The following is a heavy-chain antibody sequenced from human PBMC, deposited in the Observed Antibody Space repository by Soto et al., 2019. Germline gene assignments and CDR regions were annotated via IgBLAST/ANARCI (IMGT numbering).Heavy chain of an antibody. CDR1: GFTFSSYS. Sequence: PWGSLRLSCAASGFTFSSYSMNWVRQAPGKGLEWVSYISSSGSTIYYADSVKGRFTISRDNAKNSLYLQMNSLRDEDTAVYYCARDRWLGNYYYYYGMDVWGQGTTVTVSS. CDR2: ISSSGSTI. V-gene: IGHV3-48*02. D-gene: IGHD6-19*01. J-gene: IGHJ6*02. CDR3: ARDRWLGNYYYYYGMDV.